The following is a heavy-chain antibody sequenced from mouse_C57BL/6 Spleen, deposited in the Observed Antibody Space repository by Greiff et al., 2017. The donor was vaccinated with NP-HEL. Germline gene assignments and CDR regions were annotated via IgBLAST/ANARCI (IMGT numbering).Heavy chain of an antibody. CDR2: ISSGGSYT. V-gene: IGHV5-6*01. CDR3: ARHDGYSSYWYFDV. CDR1: GFTFSSYG. J-gene: IGHJ1*03. Sequence: EVKVVESGGDLVKPGGSLKLSCAASGFTFSSYGMSWVRQTPDKRLEWVATISSGGSYTYYPDSVKGRFTISRDNAKNTLYLQMSSLKSEYTAMYYCARHDGYSSYWYFDVWGTGTTVTVSS. D-gene: IGHD2-3*01.